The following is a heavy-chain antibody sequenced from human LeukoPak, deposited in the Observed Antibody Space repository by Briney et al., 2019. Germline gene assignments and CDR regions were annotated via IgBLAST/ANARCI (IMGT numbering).Heavy chain of an antibody. J-gene: IGHJ4*02. D-gene: IGHD5-18*01. V-gene: IGHV4-30-2*01. Sequence: SETLSLTCTVSGGSISSGGYYWSWIRQPPGKGLEWIGHIYHRGSTCYSSSLKSRVTISVDTSKNQFSLKLSSVTAADTAVYYCARAGYNYGGYYFDYWGQGTLATVSS. CDR3: ARAGYNYGGYYFDY. CDR1: GGSISSGGYY. CDR2: IYHRGST.